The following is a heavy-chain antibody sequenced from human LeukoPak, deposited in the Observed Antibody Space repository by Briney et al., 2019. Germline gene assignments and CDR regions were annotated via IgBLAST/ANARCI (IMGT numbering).Heavy chain of an antibody. D-gene: IGHD2-2*01. V-gene: IGHV3-53*04. Sequence: GGSLRLSCAASGFTVSSNYMSWVRQAPGKGLEWVSVIYSGGSTYYADSVKGRFTISRHNSKNTLYLQMNSLRAEDTAVYYCARSSTFYYYYYGMDVWGQGTTVTVSS. J-gene: IGHJ6*02. CDR1: GFTVSSNY. CDR3: ARSSTFYYYYYGMDV. CDR2: IYSGGST.